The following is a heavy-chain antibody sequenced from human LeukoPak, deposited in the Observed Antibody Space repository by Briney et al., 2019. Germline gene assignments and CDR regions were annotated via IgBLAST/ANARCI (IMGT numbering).Heavy chain of an antibody. D-gene: IGHD2-2*01. J-gene: IGHJ4*02. CDR2: INDVSGDI. Sequence: GGSLRLSCAASEFTISHYAMNWIRQAPGKGLEWVSYINDVSGDIHYAESVKGRFTISRDNAKNTLYLQMNSLRAEDTAVYYCARDTFQPGLIDCWGQGTLVTVSS. CDR1: EFTISHYA. CDR3: ARDTFQPGLIDC. V-gene: IGHV3-21*05.